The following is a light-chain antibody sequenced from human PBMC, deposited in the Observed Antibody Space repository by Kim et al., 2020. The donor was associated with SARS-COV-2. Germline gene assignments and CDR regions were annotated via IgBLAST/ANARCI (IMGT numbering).Light chain of an antibody. CDR2: HDS. CDR3: QVWDGSTDHYV. J-gene: IGLJ1*01. CDR1: NIGSKN. V-gene: IGLV3-21*04. Sequence: APGEAAKSTCAGNNIGSKNVQWYQQQAGQAPVLVISHDSDRPSEIPDRFSGSNSGNTATLTISRVEAGDEADYYCQVWDGSTDHYVFGTGTKVTVL.